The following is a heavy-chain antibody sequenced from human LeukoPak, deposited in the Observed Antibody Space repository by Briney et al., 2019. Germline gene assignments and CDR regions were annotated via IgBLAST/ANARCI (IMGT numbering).Heavy chain of an antibody. Sequence: GASVKVSCKASGGTFSSYAISWVRQAPGQGLEWMGGIIPIFGTANYAQKFQGRVTITADKSTSTAYMELSSLRSEDTAVYYCARAPVGYHDSSGYLDYWGQGTLVTVSS. D-gene: IGHD3-22*01. CDR3: ARAPVGYHDSSGYLDY. J-gene: IGHJ4*02. CDR2: IIPIFGTA. V-gene: IGHV1-69*06. CDR1: GGTFSSYA.